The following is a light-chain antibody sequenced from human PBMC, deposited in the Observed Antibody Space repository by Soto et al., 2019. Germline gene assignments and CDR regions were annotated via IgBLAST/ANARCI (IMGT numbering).Light chain of an antibody. J-gene: IGLJ1*01. CDR1: SSDIGDYNY. Sequence: QSALTQPVSVSGSPGQSITISCVGTSSDIGDYNYVSWYQQHPGKVPKVIIFDVSNRPSGVSYRFSGTKSGNTASPTVSGLQAEDEAHYYCCSYTRSGTLIFGTGTTVTVL. CDR3: CSYTRSGTLI. V-gene: IGLV2-14*01. CDR2: DVS.